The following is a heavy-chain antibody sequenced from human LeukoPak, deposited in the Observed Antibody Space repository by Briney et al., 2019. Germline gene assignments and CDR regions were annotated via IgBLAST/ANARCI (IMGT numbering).Heavy chain of an antibody. D-gene: IGHD2-15*01. J-gene: IGHJ4*02. CDR3: ARDYGGNYFDY. CDR2: IYYSGST. CDR1: GGSISSGGYY. Sequence: SETLSLPCTVSGGSISSGGYYWSWIRQHPGKGLEWIGYIYYSGSTYYNPSLKSRVTISVDTSKNQFSLKLSSVTAADTAVYYCARDYGGNYFDYWGQGTLVTVSS. V-gene: IGHV4-31*03.